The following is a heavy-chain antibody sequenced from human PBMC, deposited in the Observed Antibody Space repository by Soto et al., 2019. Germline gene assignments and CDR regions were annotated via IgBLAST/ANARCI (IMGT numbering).Heavy chain of an antibody. Sequence: SVKVSCKASGGTFSSYAISWVRQAPGQGLEWMGGIIPIFGTANYAQKFQGRVTITADESTSTAYMELSSLRSEDTAVYYCARDTYSSSSEGGFWFDPWGQGTLVTVSS. D-gene: IGHD6-6*01. CDR2: IIPIFGTA. V-gene: IGHV1-69*13. J-gene: IGHJ5*02. CDR1: GGTFSSYA. CDR3: ARDTYSSSSEGGFWFDP.